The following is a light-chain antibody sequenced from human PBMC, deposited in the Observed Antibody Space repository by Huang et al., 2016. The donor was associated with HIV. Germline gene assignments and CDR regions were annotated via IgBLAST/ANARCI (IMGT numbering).Light chain of an antibody. CDR1: QSVASN. CDR3: QQYGSSPLT. J-gene: IGKJ4*01. CDR2: DAS. V-gene: IGKV3D-20*01. Sequence: EIVLTQSPATLSLSPGERATLSCGASQSVASNLAWYQQNPGLAPRLLIYDASSRATGIPDRFSGSGSGTDFTLTISRLEPEDFAVYYCQQYGSSPLTFGGGTKVEIK.